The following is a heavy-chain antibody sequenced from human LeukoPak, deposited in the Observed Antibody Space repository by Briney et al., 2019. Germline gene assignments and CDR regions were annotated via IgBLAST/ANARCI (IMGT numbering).Heavy chain of an antibody. J-gene: IGHJ4*02. V-gene: IGHV3-11*05. D-gene: IGHD6-6*01. CDR2: ISTSSDFT. CDR1: GFTFSDYY. CDR3: ARGSKVAANFDY. Sequence: GRSLRLSCAASGFTFSDYYMSWIRQAPGKGLEWVSYISTSSDFTNYADSVKGRFTIFRDDAKDSLYLQMNSLRAEDTAVYYCARGSKVAANFDYWGQGTLVTVSS.